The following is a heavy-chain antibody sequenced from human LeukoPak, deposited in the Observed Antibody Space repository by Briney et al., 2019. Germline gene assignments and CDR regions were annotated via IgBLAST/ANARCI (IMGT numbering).Heavy chain of an antibody. D-gene: IGHD3-22*01. Sequence: GGSLRLSCAASGFTFSSYSMNWVRQAPGMGLEWVSSISTSSIYIYYADSVKGRFTISRDNAKNSLYLQMNSLRAEDTAVYYCAKGVTYYYDSSGLSPLGYWGQGTLVTVSS. CDR2: ISTSSIYI. CDR3: AKGVTYYYDSSGLSPLGY. J-gene: IGHJ4*02. V-gene: IGHV3-21*04. CDR1: GFTFSSYS.